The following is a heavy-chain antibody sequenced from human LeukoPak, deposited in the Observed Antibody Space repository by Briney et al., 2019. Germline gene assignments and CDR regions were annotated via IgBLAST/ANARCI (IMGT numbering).Heavy chain of an antibody. V-gene: IGHV3-53*01. Sequence: GGSLRLSCAASGFTVSNNYMTWVRQAPGRGLEWVSVIYSGGSTYYADSVKGRFTISGNNSKNTLYLQMNSLRAEDTAVYYCASLDSSGFAFDYWGQGTLVTVSS. CDR2: IYSGGST. J-gene: IGHJ4*02. D-gene: IGHD3-22*01. CDR3: ASLDSSGFAFDY. CDR1: GFTVSNNY.